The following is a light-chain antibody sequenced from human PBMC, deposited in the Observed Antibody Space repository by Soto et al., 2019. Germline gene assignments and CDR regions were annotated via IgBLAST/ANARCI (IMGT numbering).Light chain of an antibody. CDR1: QSFSSW. CDR3: QQYNTYWT. V-gene: IGKV1-5*03. Sequence: DIQMTQSPSTLSAFVGDGVTITCRASQSFSSWLAWYQQKPAKAPNLLIYKASSLESGVPSRFSGSGSRTEFTLTISSLQPDDFATYYCQQYNTYWTFGQGTRVEIK. J-gene: IGKJ1*01. CDR2: KAS.